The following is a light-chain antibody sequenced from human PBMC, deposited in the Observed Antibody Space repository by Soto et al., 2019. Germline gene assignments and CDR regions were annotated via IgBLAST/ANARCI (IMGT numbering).Light chain of an antibody. CDR2: ENN. Sequence: QSVLTQPPSVSAAPGQKVTISCSGSSSNIGNNYVSWYQQLPGTAPKLLIYENNKRPSGIPDRFSGSKSDTSATLGITGLQTGDEADYYCGTWDSSLSAGNYVFGTGTKLTVL. V-gene: IGLV1-51*02. J-gene: IGLJ1*01. CDR3: GTWDSSLSAGNYV. CDR1: SSNIGNNY.